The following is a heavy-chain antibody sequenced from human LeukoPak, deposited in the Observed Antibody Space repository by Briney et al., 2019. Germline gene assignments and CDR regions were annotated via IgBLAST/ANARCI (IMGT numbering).Heavy chain of an antibody. CDR2: ISSRSSYI. J-gene: IGHJ6*02. CDR1: GFTFSIYC. V-gene: IGHV3-21*01. Sequence: GGSLRLSCAAPGFTFSIYCMTWFRQAPGKGLEWVSSISSRSSYIYYVDSVKGRFTISRDNAKNSLYLQMNSLRAEDTAVYYCARGPADFYGIDVWGQGTTVTVSS. D-gene: IGHD3-3*01. CDR3: ARGPADFYGIDV.